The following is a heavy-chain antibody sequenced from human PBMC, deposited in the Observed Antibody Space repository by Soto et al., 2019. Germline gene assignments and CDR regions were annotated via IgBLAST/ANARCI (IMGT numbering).Heavy chain of an antibody. CDR2: IYYSGST. J-gene: IGHJ4*02. CDR1: GGSISSGDYY. CDR3: ARVLPPSHVQDY. Sequence: SETLSLTCTVSGGSISSGDYYWSWIRQPPGKGLEWIGYIYYSGSTYYNPSLKSRVTISVDTSKNQFSLKLSSVTAADTAVYYCARVLPPSHVQDYWGQGTLVTVSS. V-gene: IGHV4-30-4*01.